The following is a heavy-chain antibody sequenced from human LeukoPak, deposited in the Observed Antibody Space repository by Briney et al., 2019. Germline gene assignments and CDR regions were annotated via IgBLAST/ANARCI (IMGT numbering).Heavy chain of an antibody. CDR1: GGSLSSYS. D-gene: IGHD2-15*01. V-gene: IGHV1-69*13. CDR2: IIPIFGTA. J-gene: IGHJ5*02. Sequence: SVTVSCMASGGSLSSYSISWVRPAAGQGLEWMGGIIPIFGTANHAQNFQGRVTLTADQSTSTAYMELGSLSSDDTAVSYCARGEDEGCSGGSCRYTAYETWFEPWGQGTLVTVSS. CDR3: ARGEDEGCSGGSCRYTAYETWFEP.